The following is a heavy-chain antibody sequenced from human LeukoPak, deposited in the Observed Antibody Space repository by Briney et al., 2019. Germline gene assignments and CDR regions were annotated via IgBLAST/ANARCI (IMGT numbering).Heavy chain of an antibody. J-gene: IGHJ4*02. CDR1: GYTFTGYY. D-gene: IGHD4-23*01. CDR3: ARVADYGGNRLVY. Sequence: ASVKVSCKASGYTFTGYYMHWVRQAPGQGLEWMGWINPNSGGTNYAQKFQGRVTMTRDTSISTAYMELSRLRSDDTAVYYCARVADYGGNRLVYWGQGTLVTASS. CDR2: INPNSGGT. V-gene: IGHV1-2*02.